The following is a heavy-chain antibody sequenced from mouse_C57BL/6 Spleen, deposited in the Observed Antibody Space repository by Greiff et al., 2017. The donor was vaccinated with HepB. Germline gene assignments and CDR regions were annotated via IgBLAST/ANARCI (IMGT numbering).Heavy chain of an antibody. J-gene: IGHJ3*01. D-gene: IGHD2-1*01. V-gene: IGHV1-26*01. Sequence: EVQLQQSGPELVKPGASVKISCKASGYTFTDYYMNWVKQSHGKSLEWIGDINPNNGGTSYNQKFKGKATLTVDKSSSTAYMELRSLTSEDSAVYYCARLIYYGNYAWFAYWGQGTLVTVSA. CDR3: ARLIYYGNYAWFAY. CDR1: GYTFTDYY. CDR2: INPNNGGT.